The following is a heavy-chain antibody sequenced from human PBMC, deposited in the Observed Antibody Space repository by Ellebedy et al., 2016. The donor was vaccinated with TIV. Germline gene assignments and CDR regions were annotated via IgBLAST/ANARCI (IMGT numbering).Heavy chain of an antibody. J-gene: IGHJ6*02. CDR2: ISTSGSST. Sequence: PGGSLRLSCAASGFTFSSYSMNWVRQAPGKGLEWVSSISTSGSSTYYADSVKGRFTISRDNAKNSLYLQMNSLRAEDTAVYYCAAAHYYFYGKDVWGQGTRVTVSS. CDR1: GFTFSSYS. CDR3: AAAHYYFYGKDV. D-gene: IGHD2-15*01. V-gene: IGHV3-21*01.